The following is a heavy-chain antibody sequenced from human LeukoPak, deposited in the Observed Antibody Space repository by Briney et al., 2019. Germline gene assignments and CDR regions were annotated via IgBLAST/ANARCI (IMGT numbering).Heavy chain of an antibody. CDR1: GFTFSSYG. CDR2: ISYDGSNK. Sequence: PGRSLRLSCAASGFTFSSYGMHWVRQAPGKGLEWVAVISYDGSNKYYADSVKGRFTISRDNSKNTLYLQMNSLRAEDTAVYYCAKDPEVRSWYGVSPDYWGQGTLVTVSS. D-gene: IGHD4-17*01. J-gene: IGHJ4*02. V-gene: IGHV3-30*18. CDR3: AKDPEVRSWYGVSPDY.